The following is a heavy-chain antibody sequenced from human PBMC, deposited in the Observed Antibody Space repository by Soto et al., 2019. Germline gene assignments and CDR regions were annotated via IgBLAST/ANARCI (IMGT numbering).Heavy chain of an antibody. CDR1: GGSISSYY. CDR2: IYYSGST. J-gene: IGHJ4*02. CDR3: ARINPEGPYYFDY. Sequence: SETLSLTCTVSGGSISSYYWSWIRQPPGKGLEWIGYIYYSGSTNYNPSLKSRVTISVDTSKNQFSLKLSSVTAADTAVYYCARINPEGPYYFDYWGQGTLVTVSS. V-gene: IGHV4-59*01.